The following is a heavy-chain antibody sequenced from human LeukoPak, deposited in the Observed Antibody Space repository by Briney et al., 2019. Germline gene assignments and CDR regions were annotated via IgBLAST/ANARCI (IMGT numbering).Heavy chain of an antibody. Sequence: SETLSLTCTVSGGSISSYYWSWIRQPPGKGLEWIGYIYYSGSTNYNPSLKSRVTISVDTSRNQFSLKLSSVTAADTAVYYCARERDSSSWPANWFDPWGQGTLVTVSS. D-gene: IGHD6-13*01. V-gene: IGHV4-59*01. J-gene: IGHJ5*02. CDR3: ARERDSSSWPANWFDP. CDR1: GGSISSYY. CDR2: IYYSGST.